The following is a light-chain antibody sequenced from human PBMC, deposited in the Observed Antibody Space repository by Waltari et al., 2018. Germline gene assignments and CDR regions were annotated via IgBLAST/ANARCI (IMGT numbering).Light chain of an antibody. CDR3: SSYTSIKTPYVV. CDR1: TRDVGRYNY. Sequence: QSALTQPASVSGSPGQSITISCTGTTRDVGRYNYVRWYKCPPGKAPELIIYGVTNRPSGVSDRFSGSKSGNTASLSISGLQPEDEADYYCSSYTSIKTPYVVFGGGTKVTVL. J-gene: IGLJ2*01. V-gene: IGLV2-14*01. CDR2: GVT.